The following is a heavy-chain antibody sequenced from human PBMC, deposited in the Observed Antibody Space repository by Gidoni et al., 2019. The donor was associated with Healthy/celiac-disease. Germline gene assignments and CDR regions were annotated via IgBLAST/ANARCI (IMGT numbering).Heavy chain of an antibody. CDR2: SSGSGGST. J-gene: IGHJ3*02. Sequence: EVQLLESGGGLVQPRGSLRLSCASSAFTFCCYAMSRVRQAPGKGLEWVSASSGSGGSTYYADSVKGRFTISRDNSKNTLYLQMNSLRAEDTAVYYCAKDREAAARHEDAFDIWGQGTMVTVSS. CDR3: AKDREAAARHEDAFDI. D-gene: IGHD6-13*01. CDR1: AFTFCCYA. V-gene: IGHV3-23*01.